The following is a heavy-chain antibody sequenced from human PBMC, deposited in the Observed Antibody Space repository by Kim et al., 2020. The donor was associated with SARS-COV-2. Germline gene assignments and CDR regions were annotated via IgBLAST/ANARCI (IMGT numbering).Heavy chain of an antibody. CDR2: ISGSAYNT. CDR3: AKDFAGRDGYNSFDY. Sequence: GGSLRLSCAASGFTFSSYVMNWVRQAPGQGLEWVSGISGSAYNTYYADSVKGRFTISRDNSKNTLHLQMNSLRAEDTAVYYCAKDFAGRDGYNSFDYWGQGTLVTVSS. J-gene: IGHJ4*02. V-gene: IGHV3-23*01. D-gene: IGHD5-12*01. CDR1: GFTFSSYV.